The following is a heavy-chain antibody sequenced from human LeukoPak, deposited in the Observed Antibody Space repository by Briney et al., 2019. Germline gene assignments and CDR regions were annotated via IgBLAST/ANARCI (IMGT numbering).Heavy chain of an antibody. CDR1: GFTVRSNY. V-gene: IGHV3-66*02. Sequence: GGSLRLSCAASGFTVRSNYMSWVRQAPGQGLEWVSVIYSGGSTYYADSVKGRFTISRDNSKNTVYLQMNSLRAEDTAVYYCARDTYNYDRSGYFIVDYWGQGTLVTVSS. D-gene: IGHD3-22*01. CDR3: ARDTYNYDRSGYFIVDY. J-gene: IGHJ4*02. CDR2: IYSGGST.